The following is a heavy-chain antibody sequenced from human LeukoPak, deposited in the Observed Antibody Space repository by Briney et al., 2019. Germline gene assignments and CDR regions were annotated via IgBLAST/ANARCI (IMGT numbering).Heavy chain of an antibody. CDR1: GFTSSDYY. Sequence: GGSLRLSCAASGFTSSDYYMSWIRQAPGKGLEWVSYISSSSYTNYADSVKGRFTISRDNAKNSLYLQMNSLRAEDTAVYYCARYCSGGSCANFDYWGQGTLVTVSS. D-gene: IGHD2-15*01. CDR3: ARYCSGGSCANFDY. V-gene: IGHV3-11*03. CDR2: ISSSSYT. J-gene: IGHJ4*02.